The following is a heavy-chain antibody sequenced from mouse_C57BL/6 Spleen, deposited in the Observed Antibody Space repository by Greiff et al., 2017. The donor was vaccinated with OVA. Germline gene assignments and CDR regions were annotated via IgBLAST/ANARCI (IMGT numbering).Heavy chain of an antibody. V-gene: IGHV6-3*01. J-gene: IGHJ1*03. CDR1: GFTFSNYW. Sequence: EVQLVESGGGLVQPGGSMKLSCVASGFTFSNYWMNWVRQSPEKGLEWVAQIRLKSDNYATHYAESVKGRFTISRDDSKSSVYLQMNNLRAEDTGIYYCTGLRYFDVLGTGTTVTVSS. CDR3: TGLRYFDV. CDR2: IRLKSDNYAT.